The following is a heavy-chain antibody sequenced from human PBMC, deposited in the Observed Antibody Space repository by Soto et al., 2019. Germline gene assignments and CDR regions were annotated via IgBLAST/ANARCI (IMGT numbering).Heavy chain of an antibody. J-gene: IGHJ6*02. CDR3: ARDCSGGSCYPGMDV. D-gene: IGHD2-15*01. CDR1: GFNFNSYT. Sequence: EVQLVESGGGLVKPGGSLRLSCAASGFNFNSYTIIWVRQAPGKRLEWLSSISSSGYIFSTDSVRGRFTISRDNAKNSVYLQINSPRAEDTAVYFCARDCSGGSCYPGMDVWGQGTTVTVSS. CDR2: ISSSGYI. V-gene: IGHV3-21*01.